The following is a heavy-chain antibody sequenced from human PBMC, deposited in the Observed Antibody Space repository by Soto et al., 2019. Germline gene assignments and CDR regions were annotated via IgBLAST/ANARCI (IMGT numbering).Heavy chain of an antibody. D-gene: IGHD6-13*01. CDR1: GFTFSSYA. CDR2: ISGSGGST. V-gene: IGHV3-23*01. CDR3: AKGEAAAGARGYYYYYGMDV. J-gene: IGHJ6*02. Sequence: GGSLRLSCAASGFTFSSYAMSWVRQAPGKGLEWVSAISGSGGSTYYADSVKGRFTISRDNSKNTLYLQMNSLRAEDTAVYYCAKGEAAAGARGYYYYYGMDVWGQGTTVTVSS.